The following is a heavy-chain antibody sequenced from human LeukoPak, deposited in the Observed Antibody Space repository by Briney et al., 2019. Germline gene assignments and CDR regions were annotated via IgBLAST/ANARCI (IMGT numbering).Heavy chain of an antibody. Sequence: SGGSLRLSCTASGFTFSYYAMNWVRQAPGRGPEWVSSSSGSGGGSTYYADSVQGRFTISRDNSRNTVFLEMNSLRAEDTAVYYCAKGIKVIITLSYDLDVWGQGTTVTVSS. CDR2: SSGSGGGST. V-gene: IGHV3-23*01. CDR3: AKGIKVIITLSYDLDV. CDR1: GFTFSYYA. J-gene: IGHJ6*02. D-gene: IGHD3-22*01.